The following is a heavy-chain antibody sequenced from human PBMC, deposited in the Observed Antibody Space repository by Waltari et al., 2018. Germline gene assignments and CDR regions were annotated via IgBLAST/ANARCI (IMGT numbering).Heavy chain of an antibody. V-gene: IGHV1-2*06. CDR3: ATHGSGSYHAFDI. D-gene: IGHD3-10*01. J-gene: IGHJ3*02. CDR1: GYTITGYY. Sequence: QVQLVQSGAEVKKPGASVKVSCKASGYTITGYYMHRVRQAPGQGLEWMGRINPNSGGTNYAQKFQGRVTMTRDTSISTAYMELSRLRSDDTAVYYCATHGSGSYHAFDIWGQGTMVTVSS. CDR2: INPNSGGT.